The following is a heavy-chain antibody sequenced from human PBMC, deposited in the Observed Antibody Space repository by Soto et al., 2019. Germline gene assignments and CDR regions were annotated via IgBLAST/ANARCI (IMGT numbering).Heavy chain of an antibody. CDR2: ITWDGATT. Sequence: GGSLRLSCAASGFTFDHYTMHWVRQAPGKGLEWVSVITWDGATTYYADSVKGRFTISRDNSKNSLYLQMNSLRTEDTALYYCAKDIKTGYYNHYGMDVWGQGTTVTAP. V-gene: IGHV3-43*01. CDR3: AKDIKTGYYNHYGMDV. CDR1: GFTFDHYT. J-gene: IGHJ6*02. D-gene: IGHD1-1*01.